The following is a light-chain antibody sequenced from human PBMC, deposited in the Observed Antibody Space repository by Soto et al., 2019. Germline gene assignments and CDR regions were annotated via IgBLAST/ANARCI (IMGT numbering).Light chain of an antibody. V-gene: IGKV3-11*01. CDR3: QQYGSSPLT. CDR1: QSISNY. CDR2: DAS. Sequence: EIVLTQSPATLSLSPGETATLSCRASQSISNYLAWYQHKPGQAPRLLIFDASNRATGIPARFSGSGSGTDFTLTISGLEPEDFAVYYCQQYGSSPLTFGGGTKVDIK. J-gene: IGKJ4*01.